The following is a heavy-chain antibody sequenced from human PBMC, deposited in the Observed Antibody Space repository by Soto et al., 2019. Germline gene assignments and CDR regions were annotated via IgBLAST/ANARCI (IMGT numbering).Heavy chain of an antibody. CDR3: AGDKLSSGYYFDY. D-gene: IGHD6-25*01. CDR1: GDSMNNFY. J-gene: IGHJ4*02. Sequence: TLSLTCTVSGDSMNNFYWSWIRQPPGKGLEWIGYIYHSGSTYYNPSLKSRVTISVDRSKNQFSLKLSSVTAADTAVYYCAGDKLSSGYYFDYWGQGTLVTVSS. CDR2: IYHSGST. V-gene: IGHV4-30-2*01.